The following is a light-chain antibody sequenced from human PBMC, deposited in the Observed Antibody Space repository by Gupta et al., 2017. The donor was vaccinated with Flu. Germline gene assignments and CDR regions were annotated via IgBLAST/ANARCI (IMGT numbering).Light chain of an antibody. J-gene: IGKJ2*02. CDR3: QKHSNWPPCT. Sequence: EIELTQSPATLSLSPCERATLSCRASQSVSTYLAWYQKKPGQAPRLLIYDASNRDTGVAARFCGSGCGRNLSLTNSSREQEDFAVYYYQKHSNWPPCTFGQGTKLEIK. CDR1: QSVSTY. V-gene: IGKV3-11*02. CDR2: DAS.